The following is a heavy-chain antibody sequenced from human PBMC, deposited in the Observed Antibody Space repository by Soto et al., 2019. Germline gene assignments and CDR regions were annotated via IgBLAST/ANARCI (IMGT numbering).Heavy chain of an antibody. CDR3: ARDHRWGYEYGDYGDS. Sequence: EVSLVESGGGVVRPGGSLRLSCAASGFGFDEYGMSWVRQGPGKGLEWVSGINRHGDSTGYADSVKGRFTISRDNAKNSLYLEMNGLRAEETAFYYCARDHRWGYEYGDYGDSWGQGTLVTVSS. CDR2: INRHGDST. D-gene: IGHD4-17*01. J-gene: IGHJ4*02. V-gene: IGHV3-20*04. CDR1: GFGFDEYG.